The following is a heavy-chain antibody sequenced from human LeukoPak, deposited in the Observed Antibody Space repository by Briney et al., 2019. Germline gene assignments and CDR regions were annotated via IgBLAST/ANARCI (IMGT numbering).Heavy chain of an antibody. J-gene: IGHJ3*02. D-gene: IGHD2-2*01. V-gene: IGHV4-4*07. CDR1: GGSISSYY. CDR2: IYTSGST. CDR3: ACSSTSSVRAFDI. Sequence: SETLSLTCTVSGGSISSYYWSWIRQPAGNGLGWIGRIYTSGSTNYNPSLKSRVTMSVDTSKNQFSLKLSSVTAADTAVFYWACSSTSSVRAFDIWGQGTMVTVSS.